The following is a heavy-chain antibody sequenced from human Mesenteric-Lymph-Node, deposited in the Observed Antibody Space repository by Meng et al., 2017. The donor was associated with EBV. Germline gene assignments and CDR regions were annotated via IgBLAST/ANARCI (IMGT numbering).Heavy chain of an antibody. Sequence: QLQLQESGSGLVRPYQTLSLTCGVSGGSIISGGYSWSWIRQAPGKGLEWIGFIYHSGTTYLNPSLRSRVNLSVDTSKNQFSLNLRSVSAADTAIYYCARSAGGDYFDYWGQGTLVTVSS. CDR3: ARSAGGDYFDY. D-gene: IGHD1-26*01. J-gene: IGHJ4*02. V-gene: IGHV4-30-2*01. CDR2: IYHSGTT. CDR1: GGSIISGGYS.